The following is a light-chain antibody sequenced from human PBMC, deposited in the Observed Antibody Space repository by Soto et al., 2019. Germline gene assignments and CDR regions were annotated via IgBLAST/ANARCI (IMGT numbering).Light chain of an antibody. V-gene: IGKV4-1*01. Sequence: DIVMTQSPDSLAVSLGERATINCKSSQSILYSSNNKNYLAWYQQKPGQPPKLLIYWASTRESGVPDRFSGSGSGTDFTLTISSLQAEDVAVYSCQQYYSSPPTFSQGTKVEIK. CDR3: QQYYSSPPT. J-gene: IGKJ1*01. CDR1: QSILYSSNNKNY. CDR2: WAS.